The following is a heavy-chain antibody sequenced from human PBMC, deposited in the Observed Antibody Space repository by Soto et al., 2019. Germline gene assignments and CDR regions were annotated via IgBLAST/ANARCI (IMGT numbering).Heavy chain of an antibody. CDR2: INPKSDDT. Sequence: QVQLVQYGSEVKKPGDSMKVSCKASGYPFSDNQIHWLRRAPGQGFEWMGRINPKSDDTNYAQKFQGRVTMTRDTSIDTAYLELTGLTSDDTATYYCARKHSLDYIRWGLDPWGQGTLVTVSS. CDR3: ARKHSLDYIRWGLDP. D-gene: IGHD4-4*01. CDR1: GYPFSDNQ. V-gene: IGHV1-2*02. J-gene: IGHJ5*02.